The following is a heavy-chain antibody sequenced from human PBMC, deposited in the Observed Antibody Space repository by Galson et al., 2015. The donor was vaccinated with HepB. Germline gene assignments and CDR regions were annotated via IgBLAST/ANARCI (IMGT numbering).Heavy chain of an antibody. Sequence: TLSLTCAVSGGSISSGDYSWSWIRQPPGKGLEWIGYIYHSGSTYYNPSLKSRVTISVDRSKNQFSLKMSSVTAADTAVYYCGRVGVRSNFDYWGQGTLVTVSS. J-gene: IGHJ4*02. CDR2: IYHSGST. CDR3: GRVGVRSNFDY. CDR1: GGSISSGDYS. V-gene: IGHV4-30-2*01.